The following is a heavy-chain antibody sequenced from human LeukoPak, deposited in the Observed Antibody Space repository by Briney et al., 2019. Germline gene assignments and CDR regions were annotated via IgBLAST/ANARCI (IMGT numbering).Heavy chain of an antibody. V-gene: IGHV4-61*01. CDR2: IYYSGST. J-gene: IGHJ4*02. CDR3: ARTEGSYYDSSGYYY. Sequence: SETLSLTCTVSGGSVSSGSYYWSWIRQPPGKGLEWIGYIYYSGSTNYNPSLKSRVTISVDTSKNQFSLKLSSVTAADTAVYYCARTEGSYYDSSGYYYWGQGTLVTVSS. D-gene: IGHD3-22*01. CDR1: GGSVSSGSYY.